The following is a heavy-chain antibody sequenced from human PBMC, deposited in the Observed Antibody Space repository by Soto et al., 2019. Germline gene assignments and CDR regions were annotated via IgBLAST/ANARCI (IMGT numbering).Heavy chain of an antibody. V-gene: IGHV4-30-4*01. CDR3: ATESGSTYGYFDY. Sequence: SETLSLTCTVSGGSVTSDGDYWSWIRQSPGKGLEWIGYISNSGSTGYNPSLKTRLSMSVDRSKNQFTLRLTSVTAAGTAVYFCATESGSTYGYFDYWGQGTQVTVPS. D-gene: IGHD5-18*01. CDR2: ISNSGST. CDR1: GGSVTSDGDY. J-gene: IGHJ4*02.